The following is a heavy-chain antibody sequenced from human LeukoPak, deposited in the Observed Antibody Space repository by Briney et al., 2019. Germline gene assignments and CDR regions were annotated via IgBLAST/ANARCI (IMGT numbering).Heavy chain of an antibody. D-gene: IGHD3-16*02. CDR3: ARADYDYVWGSYRQYYFDY. CDR1: GFTFSDYS. Sequence: PGGSLRLSCAASGFTFSDYSMNWVRQAPGKGLEWVSFISSTSSNMYYADSVKGRFTISRDNAKNSLYLQMNSLRAEDTAVYYCARADYDYVWGSYRQYYFDYWGQGTLVTVSS. J-gene: IGHJ4*02. V-gene: IGHV3-21*01. CDR2: ISSTSSNM.